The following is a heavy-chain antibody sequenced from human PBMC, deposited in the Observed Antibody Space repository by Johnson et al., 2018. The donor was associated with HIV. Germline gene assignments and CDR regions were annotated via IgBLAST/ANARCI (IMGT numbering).Heavy chain of an antibody. V-gene: IGHV3-33*08. CDR2: MWYDGSNR. CDR1: GFTFFSYG. J-gene: IGHJ3*02. CDR3: ARDEEGDYCDLGAFNI. D-gene: IGHD4-17*01. Sequence: QVQLVESGGGVVQPGRSLRLSCVASGFTFFSYGMHWVRQAPGKGLEWVAVMWYDGSNRYYADSVKGRFTISRDNSKNTLYLQMNSLRAEDTAVYYCARDEEGDYCDLGAFNIWGQGTMVTVSS.